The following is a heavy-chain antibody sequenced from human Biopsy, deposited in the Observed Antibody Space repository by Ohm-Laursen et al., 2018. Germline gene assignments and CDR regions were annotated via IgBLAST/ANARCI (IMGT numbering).Heavy chain of an antibody. CDR3: AHGSGSYYKWDF. V-gene: IGHV4-59*08. CDR1: GDSITRSY. J-gene: IGHJ4*02. D-gene: IGHD3-10*01. Sequence: GTLSLTCTLSGDSITRSYWGWIRQSPGKGLEWIGHVFDRGTTNYNPSVRSRVTMSEDTSKKQFSLKMTSVTAADTAIYYCAHGSGSYYKWDFWGRGSLVTVSS. CDR2: VFDRGTT.